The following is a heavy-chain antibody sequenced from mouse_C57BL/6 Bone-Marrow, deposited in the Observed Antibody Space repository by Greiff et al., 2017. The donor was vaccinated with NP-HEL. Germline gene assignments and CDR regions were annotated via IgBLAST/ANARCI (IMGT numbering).Heavy chain of an antibody. CDR3: AREDGNYGYFDY. CDR1: GYTFTDYY. J-gene: IGHJ2*01. Sequence: EVQLVESGPVLVKPGASVKMSCKASGYTFTDYYMNWVKQSHGKSLEWIGVINPYNGGTSYNQKFKGKATLTVDKSSSTAYMELNSLTSEDSAVYYCAREDGNYGYFDYWGQGTTLTVSS. CDR2: INPYNGGT. D-gene: IGHD2-1*01. V-gene: IGHV1-19*01.